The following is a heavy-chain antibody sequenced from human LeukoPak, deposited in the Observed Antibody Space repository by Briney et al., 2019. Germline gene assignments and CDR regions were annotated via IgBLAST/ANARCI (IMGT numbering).Heavy chain of an antibody. CDR3: ARGKPSGSYFDY. Sequence: PSETLSLTCTVSGYSISSGYYWVWIWQPPGKGLEWIGSIYRSGSTNYNPSLKSRVTISVDTSKNQFSLKLSSVTAADTAVYYCARGKPSGSYFDYWGQGTLVTVSS. V-gene: IGHV4-38-2*02. J-gene: IGHJ4*02. D-gene: IGHD1-26*01. CDR1: GYSISSGYY. CDR2: IYRSGST.